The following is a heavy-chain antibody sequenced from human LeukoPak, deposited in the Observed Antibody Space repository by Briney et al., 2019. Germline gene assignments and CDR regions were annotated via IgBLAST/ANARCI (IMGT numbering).Heavy chain of an antibody. CDR1: GYTFTSYG. CDR2: ISAYNGNT. CDR3: WLYCSGGSCDRWDV. V-gene: IGHV1-18*01. D-gene: IGHD2-15*01. Sequence: ASVTVSFTASGYTFTSYGISWVRQAPGQGLEWMGWISAYNGNTNYAQKLQGRVTMTTDTSTSTAYMELRSLRSDDTAVYYCWLYCSGGSCDRWDVWGKGTTVTVSS. J-gene: IGHJ6*04.